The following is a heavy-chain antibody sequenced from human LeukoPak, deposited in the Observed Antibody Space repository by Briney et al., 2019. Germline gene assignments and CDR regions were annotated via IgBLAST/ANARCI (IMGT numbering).Heavy chain of an antibody. J-gene: IGHJ6*03. Sequence: GASVKVSCKASGYTFTSYYMHWVRQAPGQGLEWMGLINPSGSSTSYAQKFQGRLSLNRDMSTSTDYMELSSLRSDDTAVYYCARGRSYMDVWGKGTTVTISS. CDR3: ARGRSYMDV. CDR2: INPSGSST. CDR1: GYTFTSYY. V-gene: IGHV1-46*01.